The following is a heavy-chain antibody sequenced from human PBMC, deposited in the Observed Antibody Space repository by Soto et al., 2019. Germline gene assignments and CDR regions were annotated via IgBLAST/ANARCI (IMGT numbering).Heavy chain of an antibody. CDR3: ATVTNRRYSGLFDY. J-gene: IGHJ4*02. CDR1: GFTLLNDD. CDR2: INPSIGAT. V-gene: IGHV1-46*01. D-gene: IGHD5-12*01. Sequence: ASVKVSCKASGFTLLNDDIHWVRQAPGQGLEWMGRINPSIGATRYAQQFRGRVTVTWDTSTSTVYMELSSLRSEDTAVYYCATVTNRRYSGLFDYWGQGALVTVSS.